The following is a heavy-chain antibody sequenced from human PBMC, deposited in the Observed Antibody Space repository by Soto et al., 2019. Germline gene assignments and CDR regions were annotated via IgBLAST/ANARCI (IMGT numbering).Heavy chain of an antibody. V-gene: IGHV4-30-4*08. Sequence: QVQLQQSGPGLVEPSQTLSLTCAVSGGSISSEYFHWTWIRQSPGKGLEWIGYIHYTGSIMYNPSFKSRLIMAVDTTKNQFSLQLTSVTAADTAVDFCAREDDGGDRDYYGLDVWGQGTTVTVSS. CDR1: GGSISSEYFH. CDR3: AREDDGGDRDYYGLDV. J-gene: IGHJ6*02. D-gene: IGHD2-21*02. CDR2: IHYTGSI.